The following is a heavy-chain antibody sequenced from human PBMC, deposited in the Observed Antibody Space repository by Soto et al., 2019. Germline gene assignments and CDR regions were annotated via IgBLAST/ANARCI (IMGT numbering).Heavy chain of an antibody. D-gene: IGHD4-4*01. CDR3: AKDKAYSNYEHYFDY. CDR2: ISWHSGNL. V-gene: IGHV3-9*01. CDR1: GFTFENYA. J-gene: IGHJ4*02. Sequence: EVQLVESGGGLVQPGRSLRLSCAASGFTFENYAMHWVRQAPGKGLEWVSGISWHSGNLGYADSVRGRFTISRDNAKNSLYLQMNSLRPEDTGLYYCAKDKAYSNYEHYFDYWGQGTLVTVSS.